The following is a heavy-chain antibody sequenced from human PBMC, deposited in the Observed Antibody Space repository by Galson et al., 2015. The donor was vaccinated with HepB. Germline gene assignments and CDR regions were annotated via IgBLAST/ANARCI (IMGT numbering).Heavy chain of an antibody. V-gene: IGHV1-18*01. CDR3: PRVSRLELHLNNYYSYGMDV. D-gene: IGHD1-7*01. Sequence: SVKVSCKASGYDFNKYGLSWVRQAPGQGPEWMGWVSGYDGSANYAPTFQGRVTMTTQKSTGTVFMEMRSLRSDDTAVYYCPRVSRLELHLNNYYSYGMDVWGQGTAVIVS. J-gene: IGHJ6*02. CDR1: GYDFNKYG. CDR2: VSGYDGSA.